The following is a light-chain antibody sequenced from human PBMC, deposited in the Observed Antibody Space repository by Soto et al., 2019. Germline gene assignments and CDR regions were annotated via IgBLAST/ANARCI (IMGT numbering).Light chain of an antibody. Sequence: EIVLTHSPATLALSPCERATLSSRASQSVSSYLAWYQQKPGQAPRLLIYDASNRATGIPARFSGSGSGTDFTLTINSLEPEDFAVYYCQQRSNWPPTFGQGTRLEIK. V-gene: IGKV3-11*01. CDR1: QSVSSY. CDR2: DAS. J-gene: IGKJ5*01. CDR3: QQRSNWPPT.